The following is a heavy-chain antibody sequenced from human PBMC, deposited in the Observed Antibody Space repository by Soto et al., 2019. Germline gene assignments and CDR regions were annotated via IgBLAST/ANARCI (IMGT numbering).Heavy chain of an antibody. CDR2: IDASGSGI. V-gene: IGHV3-48*03. CDR3: ARDRGQLWPIYYYYGMDV. D-gene: IGHD5-18*01. Sequence: EVQLVESGGGLVQPGGSLRLSCAASGFILSSYEMNWVRQAPGKGLEWVSYIDASGSGIYYADSVKGRFTISRDNSKNTLYLQMNSLRAEDTAVYYCARDRGQLWPIYYYYGMDVWGQGTTVTVSS. CDR1: GFILSSYE. J-gene: IGHJ6*02.